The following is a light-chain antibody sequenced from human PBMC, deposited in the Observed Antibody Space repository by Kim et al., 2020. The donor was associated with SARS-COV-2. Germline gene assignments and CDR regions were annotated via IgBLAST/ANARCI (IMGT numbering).Light chain of an antibody. Sequence: SASVGDRVTLTGRASQGIRNYLAWYQQKPGKVPKLLIYATSTLHAGVPSRFSGSGSGTDFTLTISSLQPEDVATYYCQKYDRAPLTFGGGTKLEI. V-gene: IGKV1-27*01. J-gene: IGKJ4*01. CDR2: ATS. CDR1: QGIRNY. CDR3: QKYDRAPLT.